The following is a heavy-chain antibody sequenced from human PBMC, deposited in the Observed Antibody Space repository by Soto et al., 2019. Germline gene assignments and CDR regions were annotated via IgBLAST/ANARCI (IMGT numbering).Heavy chain of an antibody. J-gene: IGHJ4*02. CDR3: ARDLVVATIGVYY. Sequence: PGGSLRLSCAASGFTFSSYAMHWVRQAPGKGLEGVAVISYDGSNKYYADSVKGRFTISRDNSKNTLYLQMNSLRVEDTAVYYWARDLVVATIGVYYWGQGAPVTVSS. V-gene: IGHV3-30-3*01. CDR1: GFTFSSYA. D-gene: IGHD5-12*01. CDR2: ISYDGSNK.